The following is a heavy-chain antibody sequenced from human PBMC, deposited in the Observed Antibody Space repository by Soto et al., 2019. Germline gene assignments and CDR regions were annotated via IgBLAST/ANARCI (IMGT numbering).Heavy chain of an antibody. J-gene: IGHJ4*02. CDR3: AKDIRRIAAAAAFDY. V-gene: IGHV3-9*01. CDR1: GFTFDDYA. D-gene: IGHD6-13*01. Sequence: EVQLLESGGGLVQPGGSLRLSCAASGFTFDDYAMHWVRQAPGKGLEWVSGISWNSGSIGYADSVKGRFTTSRDNAKNSLYLQMNSLRAEDTALYYCAKDIRRIAAAAAFDYWGQGTLVTVSS. CDR2: ISWNSGSI.